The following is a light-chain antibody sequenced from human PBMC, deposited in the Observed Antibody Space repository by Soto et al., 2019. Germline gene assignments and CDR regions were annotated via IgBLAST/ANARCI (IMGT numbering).Light chain of an antibody. J-gene: IGLJ1*01. CDR3: SSYTSSNTYV. V-gene: IGLV2-14*03. CDR2: DVS. CDR1: SSDVGGYNY. Sequence: HSVLTQPASGSGSPGQSITISRTGTSSDVGGYNYVSWYQQHPGKAPKLMIYDVSNRPSGVSNRFSGSKSGITASLTISGLQAEDEADYYCSSYTSSNTYVFGTGTKVTVL.